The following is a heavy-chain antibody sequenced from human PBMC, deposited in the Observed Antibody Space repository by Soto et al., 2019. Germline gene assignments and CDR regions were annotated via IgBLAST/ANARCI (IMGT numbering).Heavy chain of an antibody. D-gene: IGHD3-3*01. V-gene: IGHV1-69*13. CDR1: GGTFSSYA. CDR2: IIPIFGTA. J-gene: IGHJ6*02. Sequence: EASVKVSCKASGGTFSSYAISWVRQAPGQGLEWMGGIIPIFGTANYAQKFQGRVTITADESTSTAYMELSSLRSEDTAVYYCARGDRPTIFGVVTYGMDVWGQGTTVTVSS. CDR3: ARGDRPTIFGVVTYGMDV.